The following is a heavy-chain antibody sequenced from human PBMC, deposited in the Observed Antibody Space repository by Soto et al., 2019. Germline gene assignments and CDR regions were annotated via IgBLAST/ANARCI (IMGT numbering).Heavy chain of an antibody. CDR3: AADLGQQLVRHAFDI. V-gene: IGHV1-58*01. J-gene: IGHJ3*02. Sequence: SVKVSCKASGFTFTSSAVQWVRQARGQRLEWIGWIVVGSGNTNYAQKFQERVTITRDMSTSTAYMELSSLRSEDTAVCYCAADLGQQLVRHAFDIWGQGTMVTVSS. CDR2: IVVGSGNT. CDR1: GFTFTSSA. D-gene: IGHD6-13*01.